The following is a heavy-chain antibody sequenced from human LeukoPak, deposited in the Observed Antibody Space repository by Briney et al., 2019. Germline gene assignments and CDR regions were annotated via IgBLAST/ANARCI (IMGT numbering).Heavy chain of an antibody. CDR3: ARPYYYESRIDP. V-gene: IGHV4-30-4*01. CDR2: TYYSGST. D-gene: IGHD3-22*01. J-gene: IGHJ5*02. CDR1: GVSISSGDYY. Sequence: SETLSLTCTVSGVSISSGDYYWSWIRQPPGKGLEWIGYTYYSGSTYYNPSLKSRVTISVDTSKNQFSLKLSSVTAADTAVYYCARPYYYESRIDPWGQGTRVTVSS.